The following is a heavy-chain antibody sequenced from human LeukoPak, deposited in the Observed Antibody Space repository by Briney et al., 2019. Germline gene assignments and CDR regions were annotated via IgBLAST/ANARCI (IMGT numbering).Heavy chain of an antibody. CDR2: ISAYNGNT. CDR1: GYTFTGYD. D-gene: IGHD3-22*01. Sequence: ASVKVSCKPSGYTFTGYDMNWVRPAPGQGLEWMGWISAYNGNTNYAQELQGRVTMTTDTSTSTAYMELRSLRSDDTAVYYCARYYDSSNYDHDFWGQGTLVTVSS. J-gene: IGHJ4*02. V-gene: IGHV1-18*04. CDR3: ARYYDSSNYDHDF.